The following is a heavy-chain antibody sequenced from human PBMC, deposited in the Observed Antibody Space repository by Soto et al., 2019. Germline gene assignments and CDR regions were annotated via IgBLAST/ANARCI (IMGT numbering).Heavy chain of an antibody. CDR2: VSGSGGST. Sequence: EVPLLESGGGLVQPGGSLRLSCAAAGFTFSSYAMNWVRQAPGKGLEWVSAVSGSGGSTYYADSVKGRFTISRDNSKNTVYLQMNSLRAEDTAVYYCAKPHFTYFYYGLDVWGQGTTVTVSS. CDR3: AKPHFTYFYYGLDV. J-gene: IGHJ6*02. D-gene: IGHD3-10*01. CDR1: GFTFSSYA. V-gene: IGHV3-23*01.